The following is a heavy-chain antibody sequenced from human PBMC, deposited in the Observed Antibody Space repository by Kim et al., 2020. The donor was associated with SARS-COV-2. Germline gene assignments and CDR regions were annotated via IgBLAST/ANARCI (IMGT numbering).Heavy chain of an antibody. Sequence: GGSLRLSCAASDFTFSRYWMSWVRQAPGKGLEWVANIKEDGSVKQYVDSVKGRFTISRDNAKNSLYLQMNSLRADDTAVYYCARDGLLSYTSSWEYWGRGTLVNVSS. CDR3: ARDGLLSYTSSWEY. CDR1: DFTFSRYW. CDR2: IKEDGSVK. D-gene: IGHD6-13*01. J-gene: IGHJ4*02. V-gene: IGHV3-7*03.